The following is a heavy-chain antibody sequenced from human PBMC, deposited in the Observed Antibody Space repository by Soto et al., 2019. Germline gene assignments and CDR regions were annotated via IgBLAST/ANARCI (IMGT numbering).Heavy chain of an antibody. J-gene: IGHJ6*02. D-gene: IGHD2-21*02. Sequence: QVQLQQSGPGLVKPSQTLSLTCAISGDSVSSNSAAWNWIRQSPSRGLEWLGRAYYRSQWYYDSAVYVRRRITLIPDTSKNQFSLQLKSLNPKHTAVYYCTKQKGDSRTYNGMDVWGQGTTVTVSS. CDR2: AYYRSQWYY. V-gene: IGHV6-1*01. CDR1: GDSVSSNSAA. CDR3: TKQKGDSRTYNGMDV.